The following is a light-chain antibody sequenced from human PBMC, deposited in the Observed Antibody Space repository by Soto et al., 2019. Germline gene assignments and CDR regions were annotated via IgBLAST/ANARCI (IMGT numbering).Light chain of an antibody. J-gene: IGLJ1*01. CDR1: SSNIGAGYA. V-gene: IGLV1-40*01. Sequence: QSVLTQPPSVSGALGQRVTISCTGSSSNIGAGYAVHWYQQLPGTAPKLLIFGNSNRPSGVPDRFSGSQSGTSASLAITGLQAEDEADYYCQSYDSSLSGSDVFGTGTKLTVL. CDR2: GNS. CDR3: QSYDSSLSGSDV.